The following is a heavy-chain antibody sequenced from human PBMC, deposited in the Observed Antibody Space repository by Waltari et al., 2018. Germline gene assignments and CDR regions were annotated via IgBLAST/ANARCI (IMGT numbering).Heavy chain of an antibody. D-gene: IGHD2-2*02. Sequence: QVNLVESGGGVVQPGGSLRLSLTTSGFPFSTLGMHWVRQAPGKGLEWVALIWFDGSDKFYADSVRGRFTISRDNSARTLYLDMDSLRLDDTAMYYCAKDAFGNTYLDFWGQGTLVTVSS. J-gene: IGHJ4*02. V-gene: IGHV3-30*02. CDR3: AKDAFGNTYLDF. CDR1: GFPFSTLG. CDR2: IWFDGSDK.